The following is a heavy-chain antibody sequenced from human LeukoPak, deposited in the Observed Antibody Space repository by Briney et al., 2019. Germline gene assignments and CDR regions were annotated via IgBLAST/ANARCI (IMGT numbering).Heavy chain of an antibody. J-gene: IGHJ4*02. Sequence: GASVKVSCKASGYTFTDYYIHWVRQAPGQGLEWMGWINPNSGGTNYAQKFQGRVTMTRDTSISTAYMELSRLRSDDTAVYYCAREGEDIVATVDYWGQGTLVTVSS. CDR1: GYTFTDYY. CDR3: AREGEDIVATVDY. V-gene: IGHV1-2*02. D-gene: IGHD5-12*01. CDR2: INPNSGGT.